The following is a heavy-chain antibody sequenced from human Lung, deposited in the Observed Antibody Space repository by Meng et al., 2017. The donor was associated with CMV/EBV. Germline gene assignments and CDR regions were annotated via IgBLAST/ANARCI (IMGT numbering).Heavy chain of an antibody. J-gene: IGHJ5*02. V-gene: IGHV4-30-4*08. D-gene: IGHD1-1*01. Sequence: TVPGGSISSYDYYWSWIRQPPGKGLEWIGYTSYTGATHYNPSLKTRVSFSLDTSKSQFSLRLTSVTAADTAMYYCVRVATHTSWYDPWGPGTLVTVSS. CDR1: GGSISSYDYY. CDR2: TSYTGAT. CDR3: VRVATHTSWYDP.